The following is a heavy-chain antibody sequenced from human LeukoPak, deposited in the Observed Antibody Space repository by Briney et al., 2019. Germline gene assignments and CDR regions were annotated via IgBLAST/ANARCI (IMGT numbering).Heavy chain of an antibody. CDR3: ARGDQSFDY. Sequence: SQTLSLTCALSGDSVSSKSVWNWIRQSPSRGLEWLGRIYYRSKWSKNYAVSVKSRITINPDTSKNQFSLQLSAVTAEDTAVYYCARGDQSFDYWGQGTLVTVSS. CDR2: IYYRSKWSK. V-gene: IGHV6-1*01. D-gene: IGHD5-24*01. CDR1: GDSVSSKSV. J-gene: IGHJ4*02.